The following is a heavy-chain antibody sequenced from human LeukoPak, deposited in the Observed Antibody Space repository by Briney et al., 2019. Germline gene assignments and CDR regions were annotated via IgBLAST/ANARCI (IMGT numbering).Heavy chain of an antibody. D-gene: IGHD3-3*01. CDR2: INPNRGGT. Sequence: GASVKVSCKASGYTFTGYYMHWVRQAPGQGLEWMGWINPNRGGTNYAQKFQGRVTMTRDTSISTAYMELSRLRSDDTAVYYCASSEGLVDFWSWGQGTLVTVSS. J-gene: IGHJ4*02. CDR3: ASSEGLVDFWS. CDR1: GYTFTGYY. V-gene: IGHV1-2*02.